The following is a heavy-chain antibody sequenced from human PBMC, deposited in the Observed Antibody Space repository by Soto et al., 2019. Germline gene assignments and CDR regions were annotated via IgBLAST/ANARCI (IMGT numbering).Heavy chain of an antibody. J-gene: IGHJ5*02. V-gene: IGHV3-23*01. CDR1: GFRFGNYA. CDR2: VSGRSRDT. D-gene: IGHD3-10*01. Sequence: GGSLRLSCAASGFRFGNYAMNWVRQAPGKGLQWVSGVSGRSRDTYYADSVEGRFTISRDENTVYLQMNSLRVDDTAVYYCTKGSSVTMARGVNNWFDPWGPGSLVTVSS. CDR3: TKGSSVTMARGVNNWFDP.